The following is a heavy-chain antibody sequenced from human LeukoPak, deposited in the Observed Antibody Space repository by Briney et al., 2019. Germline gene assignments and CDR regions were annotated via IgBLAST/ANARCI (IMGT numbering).Heavy chain of an antibody. J-gene: IGHJ6*03. V-gene: IGHV3-23*01. Sequence: QAGGSLRLSCAASGFTFRSYAMSWVRQAPGKGLEWVSVISGSGDSTYYADSVKGRFTISRDNSKNTLYLQMSSLRVDDTAIYYCAKSGASPLYHMDVWAKGPRSPSP. CDR1: GFTFRSYA. CDR2: ISGSGDST. CDR3: AKSGASPLYHMDV. D-gene: IGHD1-26*01.